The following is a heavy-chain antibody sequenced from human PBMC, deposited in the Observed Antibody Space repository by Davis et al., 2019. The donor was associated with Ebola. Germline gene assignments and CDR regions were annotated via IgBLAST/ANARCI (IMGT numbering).Heavy chain of an antibody. Sequence: SVKVSCKASGGTFSSYAISWVRQAPGQGLEWMGRIIPILGIAHYAQKFQGRVTITADESTSTAYMELSSLRSEDTAVYYCARDQVTRGYYYYYYGMDVWGQGTTVTVSS. CDR2: IIPILGIA. D-gene: IGHD4-11*01. CDR1: GGTFSSYA. CDR3: ARDQVTRGYYYYYYGMDV. J-gene: IGHJ6*02. V-gene: IGHV1-69*04.